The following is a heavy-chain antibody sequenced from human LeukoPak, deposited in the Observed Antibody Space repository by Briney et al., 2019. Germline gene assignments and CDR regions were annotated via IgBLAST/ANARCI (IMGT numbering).Heavy chain of an antibody. Sequence: GGSLRLSCAASGFTFDDYAMHWVRQAPGKGLEWVANIKQDGSEKYYVDSVKGRFTISRDNAKNSLYLQMNSLRAEDTAVYYCARDGISGSYYYWGQGTLVTVSS. V-gene: IGHV3-7*01. CDR2: IKQDGSEK. D-gene: IGHD1-26*01. CDR1: GFTFDDYA. J-gene: IGHJ4*02. CDR3: ARDGISGSYYY.